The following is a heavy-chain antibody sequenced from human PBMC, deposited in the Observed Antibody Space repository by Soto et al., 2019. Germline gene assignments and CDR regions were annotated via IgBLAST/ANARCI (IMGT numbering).Heavy chain of an antibody. J-gene: IGHJ4*02. CDR1: GNTFTSYG. V-gene: IGHV1-18*01. CDR2: ISAYNGNT. Sequence: QVQLVQSGAEVKKPGASVKVSCKASGNTFTSYGISWVRQAPGQGLEWMGWISAYNGNTNYAQKLQGRVTMTTDTSTSTAYMELRSLRSDDTAVYYCARDRSSSYGSGHKPPPPDYWGQGTLVTVSS. D-gene: IGHD3-10*01. CDR3: ARDRSSSYGSGHKPPPPDY.